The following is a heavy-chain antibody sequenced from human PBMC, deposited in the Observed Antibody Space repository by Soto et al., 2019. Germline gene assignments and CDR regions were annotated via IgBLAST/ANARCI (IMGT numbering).Heavy chain of an antibody. Sequence: SETLSLTCTVSGGSISSGDYYWSWIRQPPGKGLEWIGYIYYSGSTYYNPSLKSRVTISVDTSKNQFSLKLSSVTAADTAVYYCARGETGRAQGGLWFGELSYWFDPWGQGTLVTVSS. V-gene: IGHV4-30-4*01. CDR1: GGSISSGDYY. CDR2: IYYSGST. D-gene: IGHD3-10*01. J-gene: IGHJ5*02. CDR3: ARGETGRAQGGLWFGELSYWFDP.